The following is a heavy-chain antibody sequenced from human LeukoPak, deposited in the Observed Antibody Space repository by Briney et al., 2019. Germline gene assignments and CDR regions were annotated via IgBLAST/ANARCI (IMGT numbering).Heavy chain of an antibody. CDR2: ISWNSGSR. CDR1: GFTFGDYA. Sequence: AGGSLRLSCAASGFTFGDYAIHWVRQAPGKGLEWVSGISWNSGSRGYADSVKGRFTISRDNSKNTLYLQMNSLRAEDTAVYYCAREARYDSSVGYWGQGTLVTVSS. CDR3: AREARYDSSVGY. D-gene: IGHD3-22*01. V-gene: IGHV3-9*01. J-gene: IGHJ4*02.